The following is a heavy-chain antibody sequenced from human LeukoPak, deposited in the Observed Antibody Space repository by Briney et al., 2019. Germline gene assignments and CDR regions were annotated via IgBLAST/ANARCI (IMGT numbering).Heavy chain of an antibody. CDR1: LYTSTSYV. CDR3: TRLGSWYSFDY. V-gene: IGHV1-18*01. D-gene: IGHD6-13*01. J-gene: IGHJ4*02. CDR2: ISAYNVNT. Sequence: ASLKASCKASLYTSTSYVISSVRQSPGHQLEWMGWISAYNVNTNYAQNLHGRVTMTTDTSTIPAYMQLSSLRSDDTAVPYSTRLGSWYSFDYWGQGTLVTVSS.